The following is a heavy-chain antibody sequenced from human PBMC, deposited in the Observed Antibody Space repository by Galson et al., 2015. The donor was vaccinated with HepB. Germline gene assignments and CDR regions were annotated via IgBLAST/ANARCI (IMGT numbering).Heavy chain of an antibody. Sequence: SLRLSCAASGFSFSSYAMHWVRQAPGKGLEWVAIITDDGSNKYYADSVKGRFTISRDNSKNTPYLQMNSLRPEDTAEYYCARVHLPHQLAPCYWGRGTLVTVSS. CDR1: GFSFSSYA. J-gene: IGHJ4*02. CDR3: ARVHLPHQLAPCY. D-gene: IGHD6-13*01. V-gene: IGHV3-30-3*01. CDR2: ITDDGSNK.